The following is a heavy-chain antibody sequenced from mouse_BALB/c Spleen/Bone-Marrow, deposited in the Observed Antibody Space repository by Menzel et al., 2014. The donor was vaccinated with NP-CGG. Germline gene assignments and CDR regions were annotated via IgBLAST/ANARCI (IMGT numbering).Heavy chain of an antibody. Sequence: DVKLQESGGGLVKLGGSLKLSCAASGFTFSSYYMSWVRQTPEKRLELVAAINSNGGGTYYPDTVKGRFTISRDNAKNTLYLQMSSLRSEDTALYYCARRFTTGVTTGAMDYWGQGTSVTVSS. D-gene: IGHD1-1*01. CDR1: GFTFSSYY. V-gene: IGHV5-6-2*01. CDR3: ARRFTTGVTTGAMDY. J-gene: IGHJ4*01. CDR2: INSNGGGT.